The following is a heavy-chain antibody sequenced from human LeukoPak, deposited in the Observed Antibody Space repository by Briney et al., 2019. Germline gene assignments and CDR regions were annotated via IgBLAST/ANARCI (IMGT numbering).Heavy chain of an antibody. J-gene: IGHJ4*02. CDR2: INPNSGGT. D-gene: IGHD1-26*01. V-gene: IGHV1-2*02. CDR3: ARVFGRQLPDY. CDR1: GYTFTGYY. Sequence: ASVKVSCKAPGYTFTGYYMHWVRQAPGQGLEWMGWINPNSGGTNYAQKFQGRVTMTRDTSISTAYMELGSLRSDDTAVYYCARVFGRQLPDYWGQGTLVTVSS.